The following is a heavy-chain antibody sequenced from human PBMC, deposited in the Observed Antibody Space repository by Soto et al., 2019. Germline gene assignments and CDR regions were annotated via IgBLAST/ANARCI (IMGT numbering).Heavy chain of an antibody. CDR3: ARGTRMTTRYYGQDFDD. CDR2: IYSGGST. Sequence: WGSLRLSCAASGFTVGSDYRSWVRQAPGKGLEWVAVIYSGGSTYYTPSLKGRVTISIDNSNNKLSLQMNSLSAKDTAVYYCARGTRMTTRYYGQDFDDWGQGTLVTVP. J-gene: IGHJ4*02. D-gene: IGHD3-16*01. CDR1: GFTVGSDY. V-gene: IGHV3-66*01.